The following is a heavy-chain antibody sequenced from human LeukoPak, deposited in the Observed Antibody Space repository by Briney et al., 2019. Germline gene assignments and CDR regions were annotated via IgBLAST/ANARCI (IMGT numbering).Heavy chain of an antibody. CDR3: ARAEDYYGSGSYYFDY. D-gene: IGHD3-10*01. CDR2: INPSSGST. J-gene: IGHJ4*02. CDR1: GYTFTTYY. Sequence: ASVKVSCKASGYTFTTYYMHWVRQAPGQGLEWMGIINPSSGSTNYAQKFQGRVTMTRDTSTSTVYVELRSLRSEDTAVYYCARAEDYYGSGSYYFDYWGQGTLVTVSS. V-gene: IGHV1-46*01.